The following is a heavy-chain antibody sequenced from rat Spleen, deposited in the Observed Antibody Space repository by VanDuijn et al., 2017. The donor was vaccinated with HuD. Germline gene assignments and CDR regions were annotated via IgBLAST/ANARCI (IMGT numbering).Heavy chain of an antibody. V-gene: IGHV3-1*01. CDR1: GYSITSSY. D-gene: IGHD2-5*01. CDR3: ARYRDTYGHVGIFDY. CDR2: IDFSGST. J-gene: IGHJ2*01. Sequence: EVQLQESGPGLVKPSQSLSLTCSVTGYSITSSYRWNWIRKFPGNKMEWMGYIDFSGSTGYHPSLKARISITRDLSKNQFFLQLNSVSTEDTAIYYCARYRDTYGHVGIFDYWGQGVRVTVSP.